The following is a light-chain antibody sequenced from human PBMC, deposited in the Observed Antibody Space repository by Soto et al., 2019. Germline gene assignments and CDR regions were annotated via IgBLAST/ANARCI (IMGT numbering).Light chain of an antibody. CDR2: DVT. CDR1: SSDVGAFTY. V-gene: IGLV2-11*01. CDR3: CSYAGSYTFVV. Sequence: QSALTQPRSVSGSPGQSVTISCTGTSSDVGAFTYVSWYQQHPGKAPKLMIYDVTKRPSGVPDRFSGSKSGNTASLTISGLLTGDDADYYCCSYAGSYTFVVFGGGTQLTVL. J-gene: IGLJ2*01.